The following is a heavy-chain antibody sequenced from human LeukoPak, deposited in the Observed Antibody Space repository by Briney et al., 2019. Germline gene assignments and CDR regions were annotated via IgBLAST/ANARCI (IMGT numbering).Heavy chain of an antibody. CDR2: ISSSGSTI. CDR1: GFTFSDYY. J-gene: IGHJ6*03. CDR3: ATGGNYYYYYMDV. Sequence: SGGSLRLSCAASGFTFSDYYMSWIRQAPGKGLEWVSYISSSGSTIYYADSVKGRFTISRDNAKNSLYLQMNSLRAEDTAVYYCATGGNYYYYYMDVWGQGTLVTVSS. V-gene: IGHV3-11*04.